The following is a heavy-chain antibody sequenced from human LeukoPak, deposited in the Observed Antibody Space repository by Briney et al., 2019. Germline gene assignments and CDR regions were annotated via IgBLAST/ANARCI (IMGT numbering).Heavy chain of an antibody. Sequence: GESLMISFQGSGYSFSRYWTGWVRPMPGQGLEWMGIIYPSDSETRYSPSFEGQVTISADMSISTAYLQWSSLKASDTAMYYCVSQMKGYFDYWGQGTLVIVSS. V-gene: IGHV5-51*01. CDR3: VSQMKGYFDY. CDR1: GYSFSRYW. CDR2: IYPSDSET. J-gene: IGHJ4*02.